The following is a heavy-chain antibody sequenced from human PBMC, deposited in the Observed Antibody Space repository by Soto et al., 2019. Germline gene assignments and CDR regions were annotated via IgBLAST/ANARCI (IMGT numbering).Heavy chain of an antibody. J-gene: IGHJ3*02. Sequence: SETLSLTCTVSGGSISSSSYYWGWIRQPPGKGLEWIGSIYYSGSTYYNPSLKSRVTISVDTSKNQFSLKLSSVTAADTAVYYCARLGHAACAQLWFRSSSCTMEEKGAFDIWGQGTMVTVSS. CDR3: ARLGHAACAQLWFRSSSCTMEEKGAFDI. CDR1: GGSISSSSYY. CDR2: IYYSGST. V-gene: IGHV4-39*01. D-gene: IGHD6-13*01.